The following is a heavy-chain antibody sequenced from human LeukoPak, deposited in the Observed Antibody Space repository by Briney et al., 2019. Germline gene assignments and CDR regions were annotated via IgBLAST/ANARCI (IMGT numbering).Heavy chain of an antibody. CDR1: GFTFSNYW. CDR3: ASAPLSGYLPDHYFQH. D-gene: IGHD3-22*01. V-gene: IGHV3-7*03. J-gene: IGHJ1*01. Sequence: PGGSLRLSCAASGFTFSNYWMSWVRQAPGKGLEWVANIKQDGSEKDYVDSVKGRFTISRDNAKNSLYLQMNSLRVEDTAVYYCASAPLSGYLPDHYFQHWGQGTLVTVSS. CDR2: IKQDGSEK.